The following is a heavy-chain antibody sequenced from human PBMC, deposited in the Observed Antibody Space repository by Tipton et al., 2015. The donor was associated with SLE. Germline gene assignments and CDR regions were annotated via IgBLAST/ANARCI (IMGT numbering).Heavy chain of an antibody. CDR1: GGSISSHY. J-gene: IGHJ4*02. CDR2: IYYSGST. V-gene: IGHV4-59*11. Sequence: TLSLTCTVSGGSISSHYWSWIRQPPGKGLEWIGYIYYSGSTNYNPSLKSRVTISVDTSKNQFSLKLSSVTAADTAVYYCATRPGGGVDYWGQGTLVTVSS. CDR3: ATRPGGGVDY. D-gene: IGHD3-16*01.